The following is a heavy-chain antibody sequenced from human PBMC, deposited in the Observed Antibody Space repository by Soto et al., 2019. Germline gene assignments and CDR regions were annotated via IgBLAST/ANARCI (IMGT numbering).Heavy chain of an antibody. V-gene: IGHV4-30-2*02. Sequence: PSETLSLTCALSGGSISSGSFSWSWIRLPPGKGLEWIGYIYHSGSTYYNPSLKSRVTISVDRSKNQFSVRLSSVTAADTAVYYFARAYYGTKGYSLVPWGLGTLVTVSS. CDR3: ARAYYGTKGYSLVP. J-gene: IGHJ5*02. D-gene: IGHD3-10*01. CDR1: GGSISSGSFS. CDR2: IYHSGST.